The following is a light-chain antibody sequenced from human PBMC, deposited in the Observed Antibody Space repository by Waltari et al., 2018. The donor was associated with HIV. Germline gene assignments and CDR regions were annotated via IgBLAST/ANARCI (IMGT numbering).Light chain of an antibody. CDR3: MQALQTPT. Sequence: DILMTQSPLSLPVTPGEPASISCRSSQSLLHSNGYNYLDWYLQKPGQSPQLLIYLGSNRSAGVPDRCSGSGSGTDFTRKISRVEAEDVGVYYCMQALQTPTFGQGTKLEIK. CDR2: LGS. V-gene: IGKV2-28*01. J-gene: IGKJ2*01. CDR1: QSLLHSNGYNY.